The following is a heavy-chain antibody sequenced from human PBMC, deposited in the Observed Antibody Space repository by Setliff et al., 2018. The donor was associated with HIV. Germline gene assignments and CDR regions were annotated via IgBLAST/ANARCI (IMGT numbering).Heavy chain of an antibody. CDR1: GGTFSSSA. D-gene: IGHD3-10*01. CDR2: IIPIFGTA. CDR3: ARETYYGSGSYLPTEYYYYYMDV. V-gene: IGHV1-69*05. J-gene: IGHJ6*03. Sequence: VSCKASGGTFSSSAISWVRQAPGQGLEWMGGIIPIFGTANYAQKFQGRVTITTDESTTTAYMELRSLRSEDTAVYYCARETYYGSGSYLPTEYYYYYMDVWGKGTTVTVSS.